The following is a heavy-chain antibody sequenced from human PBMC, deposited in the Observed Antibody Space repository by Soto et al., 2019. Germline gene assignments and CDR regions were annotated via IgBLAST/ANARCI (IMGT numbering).Heavy chain of an antibody. D-gene: IGHD2-2*01. Sequence: GGSLRLSCAASGFTFSSYWMHWVRQAPGKGLVWVSRIVSDGSSTSYADSVKGRFTISRDNAKNTLYLQMNSLRAEDTAVYYWASGPFRQGPAAKFDYWGQGTLVTVSS. J-gene: IGHJ4*02. CDR2: IVSDGSST. V-gene: IGHV3-74*01. CDR1: GFTFSSYW. CDR3: ASGPFRQGPAAKFDY.